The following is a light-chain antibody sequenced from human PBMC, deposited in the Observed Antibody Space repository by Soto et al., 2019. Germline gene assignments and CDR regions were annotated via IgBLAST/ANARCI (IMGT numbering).Light chain of an antibody. J-gene: IGKJ1*01. CDR3: QQYNTFWT. Sequence: DIQMTQSPSTLSASVGDRVTITCRASQSINNWLAWYQQKSGKAPKLLIYDVSSLESGVPSRFSGSGSGTEFTLTISSLQPDDSATYYCQQYNTFWTFGQWTKVEIK. CDR2: DVS. CDR1: QSINNW. V-gene: IGKV1-5*01.